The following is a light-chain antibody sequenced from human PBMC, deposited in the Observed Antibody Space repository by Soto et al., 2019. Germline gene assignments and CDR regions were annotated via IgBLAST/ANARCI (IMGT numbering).Light chain of an antibody. V-gene: IGKV1-27*01. CDR2: AAS. Sequence: DIQMTQSPSSLSASVGDRVTITCRASQDIRNYLAWYQQKPGKVPKLLIYAASTLQSGVPSRFSGSGSGTDFTLTISSLQPDDFATYYCQHYNSYSEAFGQGTKVDIK. J-gene: IGKJ1*01. CDR3: QHYNSYSEA. CDR1: QDIRNY.